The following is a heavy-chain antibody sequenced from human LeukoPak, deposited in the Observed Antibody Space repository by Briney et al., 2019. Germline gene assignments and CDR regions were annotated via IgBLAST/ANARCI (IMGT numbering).Heavy chain of an antibody. CDR2: IYPGDSDT. J-gene: IGHJ5*02. Sequence: GESLKISCKGSGYSFPNYWIGWVRQMPGKGLEWMGIIYPGDSDTRYSPSFQDQVTISVDKSISTAYLQWSSLKASDTAMYYCARGPYAYTSSATLGSYNSFDPWGQGSLVTVSS. V-gene: IGHV5-51*01. CDR1: GYSFPNYW. D-gene: IGHD2-2*02. CDR3: ARGPYAYTSSATLGSYNSFDP.